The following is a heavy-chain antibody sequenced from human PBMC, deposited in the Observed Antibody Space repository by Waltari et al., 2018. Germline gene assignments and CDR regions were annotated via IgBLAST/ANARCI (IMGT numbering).Heavy chain of an antibody. D-gene: IGHD3-22*01. Sequence: QVQLQQWGAGLLKPSETLSLTCAVYGGSFSGYYWSWIRQPPGKGLEWIGEINHSGSTNYNPSLKSRVTISVDTSKNQFSLKLSSVTAADTAVYYCARINYYDRLVAFDIWGQGTMVTVSS. J-gene: IGHJ3*02. CDR1: GGSFSGYY. CDR3: ARINYYDRLVAFDI. CDR2: INHSGST. V-gene: IGHV4-34*01.